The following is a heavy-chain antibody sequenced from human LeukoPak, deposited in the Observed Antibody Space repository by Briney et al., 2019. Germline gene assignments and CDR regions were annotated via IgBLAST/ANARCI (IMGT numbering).Heavy chain of an antibody. J-gene: IGHJ3*02. CDR3: ARDTGSKTPGAMMGATGDAFDI. CDR1: GFTFSSYD. CDR2: MSYDGSKI. V-gene: IGHV3-30*03. Sequence: GGSLRLSCAASGFTFSSYDMYWVRQAPGKGLEWVALMSYDGSKIYYADSVKGRFTISRDNSKNTLFLQMNSLRAEDTAVYYCARDTGSKTPGAMMGATGDAFDIWGQGTMVTVSS. D-gene: IGHD1-26*01.